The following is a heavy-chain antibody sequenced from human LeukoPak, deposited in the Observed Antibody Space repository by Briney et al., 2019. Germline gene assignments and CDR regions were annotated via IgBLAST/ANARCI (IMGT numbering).Heavy chain of an antibody. CDR2: VSGSGGST. Sequence: PGGSLRLSCAASGFTFSSVAMSWVRQAPGKGLEWVSAVSGSGGSTFYADSVKGRFTISRDNSKNTLFLQMNGLRAEDTAVYYCAKDRSCSGSSCNVGSWGQGTMVTVSS. V-gene: IGHV3-23*01. J-gene: IGHJ3*01. CDR3: AKDRSCSGSSCNVGS. CDR1: GFTFSSVA. D-gene: IGHD2-2*01.